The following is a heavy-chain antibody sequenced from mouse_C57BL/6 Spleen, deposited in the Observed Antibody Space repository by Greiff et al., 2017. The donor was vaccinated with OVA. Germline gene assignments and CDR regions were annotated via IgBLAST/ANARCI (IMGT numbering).Heavy chain of an antibody. CDR3: AREGPAGAQAPAY. CDR2: IYPGDGDT. Sequence: VQRVESGPELVKPGASVKISCKASGYAFSSSWMNWVKQRPGKGLEWIGRIYPGDGDTNYNGKFKGKATLTADKSSSTAYMQLSSLTSEDSAVYFCAREGPAGAQAPAYWGQGTLVTVSA. D-gene: IGHD3-2*02. J-gene: IGHJ3*01. V-gene: IGHV1-82*01. CDR1: GYAFSSSW.